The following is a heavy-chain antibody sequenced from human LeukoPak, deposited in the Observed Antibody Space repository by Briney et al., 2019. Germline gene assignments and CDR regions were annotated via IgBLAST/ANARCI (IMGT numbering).Heavy chain of an antibody. Sequence: PGRSLRLSCAASGFTFSNFGMHWVRQAPGKGLEWVAVISVDGSNGYYADSVKGRFTISRDNSKNTLYLQMNSLITEDTAIYYCANGDSAQDYWGQGTLVTVSS. CDR2: ISVDGSNG. J-gene: IGHJ4*02. CDR1: GFTFSNFG. D-gene: IGHD3-10*01. CDR3: ANGDSAQDY. V-gene: IGHV3-30*18.